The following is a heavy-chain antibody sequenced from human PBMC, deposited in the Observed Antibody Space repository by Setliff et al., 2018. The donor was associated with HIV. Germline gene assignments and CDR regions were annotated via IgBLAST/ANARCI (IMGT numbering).Heavy chain of an antibody. J-gene: IGHJ3*02. CDR2: IKQDGTEK. D-gene: IGHD1-26*01. V-gene: IGHV3-7*01. CDR1: GFTFSSYW. CDR3: ARDSPLGATGAFDI. Sequence: GSLRLSCAASGFTFSSYWMNWVRRAPGKGLEWVANIKQDGTEKYYVDSVKGRFTISRDNAKNSLYLQMNSLRAEDTAVYYCARDSPLGATGAFDIWGQGTMVTVSS.